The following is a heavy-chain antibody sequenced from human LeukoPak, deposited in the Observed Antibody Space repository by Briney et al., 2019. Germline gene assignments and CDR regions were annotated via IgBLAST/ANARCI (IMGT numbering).Heavy chain of an antibody. Sequence: GGSLRLSCAASGFTFSSYAMHWVRQAPGKGLEWVAVISYDGSNKYYADSVKGRFTISRDNPKNTLYLQMNSLRAEDTAVYYCARGGYFDWLLFDYRGQGTLVTVSS. V-gene: IGHV3-30-3*01. J-gene: IGHJ4*02. CDR1: GFTFSSYA. CDR3: ARGGYFDWLLFDY. D-gene: IGHD3-9*01. CDR2: ISYDGSNK.